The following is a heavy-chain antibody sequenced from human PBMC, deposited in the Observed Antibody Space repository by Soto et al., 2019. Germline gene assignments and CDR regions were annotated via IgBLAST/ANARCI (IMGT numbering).Heavy chain of an antibody. CDR3: ASAYDFWSGYSPNDAFDI. J-gene: IGHJ3*02. CDR1: GYSFTSYW. Sequence: GESLKISCKGSGYSFTSYWIGWVRQMPGKGLEWMGIIYPGDSDTRYSPSFQGQVTISADKSISTAYLQWSSLKASDTAMYYCASAYDFWSGYSPNDAFDIWGQGTMVTVSS. D-gene: IGHD3-3*01. V-gene: IGHV5-51*01. CDR2: IYPGDSDT.